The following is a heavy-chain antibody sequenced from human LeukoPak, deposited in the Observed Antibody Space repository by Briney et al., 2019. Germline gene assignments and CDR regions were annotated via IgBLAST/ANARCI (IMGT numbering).Heavy chain of an antibody. CDR1: GFTFSSYW. V-gene: IGHV3-74*01. J-gene: IGHJ4*02. CDR3: ARGIAVAGTDY. Sequence: GGSLRLSCAASGFTFSSYWMHWVRQVPGKGLVWVSRISTDVSSTNYADSVKGRFTISRDNAKNSLYLQMNSLRAEDTAVYYCARGIAVAGTDYWGQGTLVTVSS. CDR2: ISTDVSST. D-gene: IGHD6-19*01.